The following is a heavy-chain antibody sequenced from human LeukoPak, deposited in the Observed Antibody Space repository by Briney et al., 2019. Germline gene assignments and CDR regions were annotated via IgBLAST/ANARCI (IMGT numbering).Heavy chain of an antibody. J-gene: IGHJ4*02. V-gene: IGHV1-8*01. CDR2: MNPNSGNT. CDR1: GYTFTSYD. D-gene: IGHD3-22*01. Sequence: ASVKVSCKASGYTFTSYDINWVRQATGQGLEWMGWMNPNSGNTGYAQKFQGSVTMTRNTSISTVYMELSSLRSEDTAVYYCAMQRTYYYDSSGYRHRYYDCWGQGTLVTVSS. CDR3: AMQRTYYYDSSGYRHRYYDC.